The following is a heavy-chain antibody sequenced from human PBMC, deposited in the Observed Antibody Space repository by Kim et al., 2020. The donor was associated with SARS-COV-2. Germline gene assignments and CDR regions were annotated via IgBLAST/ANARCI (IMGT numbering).Heavy chain of an antibody. D-gene: IGHD1-1*01. CDR2: INPDGSEK. CDR3: ARDSLYDWYGMDG. Sequence: GGSLRLSCAASGFSFVSHWMSWVRQAPGKGLEWVANINPDGSEKYYVASVKGRFIISRDNAKSSLYLQMNSLRTEDTAVYYCARDSLYDWYGMDGWGQG. V-gene: IGHV3-7*01. J-gene: IGHJ6*02. CDR1: GFSFVSHW.